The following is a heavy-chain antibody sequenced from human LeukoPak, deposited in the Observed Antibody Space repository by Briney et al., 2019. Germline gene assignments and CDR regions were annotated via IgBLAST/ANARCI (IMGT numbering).Heavy chain of an antibody. CDR3: ACRPSDIRYYGVFDF. J-gene: IGHJ4*02. CDR2: IKQDGSEV. Sequence: GGSLRLSCVGSGFTFSSLWMSWVRQIPGKGLEWVANIKQDGSEVYYVDSVKGRFTISRDNAKDSLYLQMNSLRVEDTAVYYCACRPSDIRYYGVFDFWGQGSLVTVSS. D-gene: IGHD3-10*01. CDR1: GFTFSSLW. V-gene: IGHV3-7*01.